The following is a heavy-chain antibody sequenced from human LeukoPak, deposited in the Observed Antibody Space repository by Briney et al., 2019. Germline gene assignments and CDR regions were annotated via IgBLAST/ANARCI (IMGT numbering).Heavy chain of an antibody. J-gene: IGHJ4*02. CDR1: GFTFSSYG. D-gene: IGHD3-9*01. Sequence: GRSLRLSCAASGFTFSSYGMHWVRQAPGKGLEWVAVIWYDGSNKYYADSVKGRFTISRDNSKNTLYLQMNSLRAEDTAVYYCERDPGILTGHTSYYFDYWGQGTLVTVSS. V-gene: IGHV3-33*01. CDR2: IWYDGSNK. CDR3: ERDPGILTGHTSYYFDY.